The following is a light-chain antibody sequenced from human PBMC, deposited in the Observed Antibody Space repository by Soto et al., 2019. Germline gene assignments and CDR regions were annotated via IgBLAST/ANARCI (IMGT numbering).Light chain of an antibody. CDR1: QSVNSRN. CDR3: QQYGSSYPWT. CDR2: GAS. V-gene: IGKV3-20*01. J-gene: IGKJ1*01. Sequence: EIVLTQSPGTLSLSPGERGTLSCRASQSVNSRNLAWYQRKPGQAPRLLIYGASSRATGIPDRFSGSGSGTDFTLTIRRLEPEDFAVYYCQQYGSSYPWTFGQGTKVDI.